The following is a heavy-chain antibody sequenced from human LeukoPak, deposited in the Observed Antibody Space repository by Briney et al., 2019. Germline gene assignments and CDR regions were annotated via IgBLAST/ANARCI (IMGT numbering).Heavy chain of an antibody. V-gene: IGHV1-8*01. CDR2: MNPNSGNT. Sequence: ASVKVPCKASGYTFTSYDINWVRQATGQGLEWMGWMNPNSGNTGYAQKFQGRVTMTRNTSISTAYMELSSLRSEDTAVYYCARASWYCSSTSCYLDWFDPWGQGTLVTVSS. CDR1: GYTFTSYD. D-gene: IGHD2-2*01. J-gene: IGHJ5*02. CDR3: ARASWYCSSTSCYLDWFDP.